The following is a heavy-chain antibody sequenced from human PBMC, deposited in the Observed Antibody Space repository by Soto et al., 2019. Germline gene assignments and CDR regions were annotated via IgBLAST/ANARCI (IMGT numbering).Heavy chain of an antibody. CDR3: ARDWSDIVVVSRYFDY. D-gene: IGHD2-15*01. CDR2: ISSSSSTI. J-gene: IGHJ4*02. Sequence: EVQLVESGGGLVQPGGSLRLSCAASGFTFSSYSMNWVRQAPGKGLEWVSYISSSSSTIYYADSVKGRFTISRDNAKNSLYLQMNSLRAEDTAVYYCARDWSDIVVVSRYFDYWGQGTLVTVSS. V-gene: IGHV3-48*01. CDR1: GFTFSSYS.